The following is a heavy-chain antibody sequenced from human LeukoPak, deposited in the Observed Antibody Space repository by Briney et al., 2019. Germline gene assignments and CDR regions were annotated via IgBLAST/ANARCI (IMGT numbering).Heavy chain of an antibody. D-gene: IGHD6-13*01. V-gene: IGHV3-7*01. Sequence: PGGSLRLSCEVSGFTFTDFWMNWVRQAPGKGPEWVASIRQDGSEKTYADSVKGRFTISRDNTKNSLSLQLNGLTAEDTAVYYCARDGTAPGLYFDLWGQGTLVTVSS. CDR1: GFTFTDFW. CDR3: ARDGTAPGLYFDL. J-gene: IGHJ4*02. CDR2: IRQDGSEK.